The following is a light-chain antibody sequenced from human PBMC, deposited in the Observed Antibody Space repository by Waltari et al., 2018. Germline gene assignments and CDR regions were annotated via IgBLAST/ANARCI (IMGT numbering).Light chain of an antibody. Sequence: LVLTQAPSASPPRGAAHTLTRTHHSGHRTNILASHPPPPEKGPRYLMKVNSDGSHSKGDEIPDRFSGSSSSSGAERYLTISSVQSEDEADYYCQTGGHGTWVFGGGTKLTVL. J-gene: IGLJ3*02. V-gene: IGLV4-69*01. CDR1: SGHRTNI. CDR2: VNSDGSH. CDR3: QTGGHGTWV.